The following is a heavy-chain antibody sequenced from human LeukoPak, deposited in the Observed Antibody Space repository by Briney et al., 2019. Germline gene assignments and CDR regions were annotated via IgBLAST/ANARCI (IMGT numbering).Heavy chain of an antibody. CDR2: INYSGST. CDR3: ARHRPGERRFDP. V-gene: IGHV4-59*08. J-gene: IGHJ5*02. Sequence: PSETLSLTCAVSGGXIRNDYCSWIRQPPGKGLEWIAYINYSGSTNYNPSLESRVTISVDTSKNLFSLKFTSVTAADTAVYYCARHRPGERRFDPWGQGTLVTVSS. D-gene: IGHD3-16*01. CDR1: GGXIRNDY.